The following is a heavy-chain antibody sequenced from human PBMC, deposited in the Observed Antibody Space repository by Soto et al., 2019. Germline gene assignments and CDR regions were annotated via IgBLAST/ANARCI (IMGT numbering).Heavy chain of an antibody. D-gene: IGHD2-21*02. Sequence: SETLSLTCVVSGASLSSYYWSWIRQPPGKGLEWIGYIYYSGSTNYNPSLKNRVTISVDTSKNQFSLKLSSVTAADTAVYYCARDLWGYCGADCYPLDVWGEGTTVTVSS. V-gene: IGHV4-59*01. CDR2: IYYSGST. CDR3: ARDLWGYCGADCYPLDV. J-gene: IGHJ6*04. CDR1: GASLSSYY.